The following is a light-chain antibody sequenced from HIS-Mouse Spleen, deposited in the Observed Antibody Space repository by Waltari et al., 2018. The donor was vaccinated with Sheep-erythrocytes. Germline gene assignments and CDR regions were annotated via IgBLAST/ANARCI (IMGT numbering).Light chain of an antibody. CDR3: CSYAGSYNHV. CDR2: DVS. CDR1: SSDVGGYNY. V-gene: IGLV2-11*01. J-gene: IGLJ1*01. Sequence: QSALTQPRSVSGSPGQSVTISCTGTSSDVGGYNYVSWYQQHPGKAPKLMIYDVSKRPSGVPGRVSGSKSGNTASLTISGLQAEDEADYYCCSYAGSYNHVFATGTKVTVL.